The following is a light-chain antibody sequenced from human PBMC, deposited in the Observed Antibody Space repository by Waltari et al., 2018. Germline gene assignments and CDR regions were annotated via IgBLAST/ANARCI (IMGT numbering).Light chain of an antibody. V-gene: IGLV3-1*01. CDR3: QAWDSSTLV. CDR1: ELGDKF. CDR2: QDN. Sequence: SYELTQPPSVSVSPGQTASITCSGHELGDKFTCWYQQRPGQSPVLVIYQDNQRPSVISERFTGSNYGNTATLTVTGTQARDEADYYCQAWDSSTLVFGGGTKLIVL. J-gene: IGLJ2*01.